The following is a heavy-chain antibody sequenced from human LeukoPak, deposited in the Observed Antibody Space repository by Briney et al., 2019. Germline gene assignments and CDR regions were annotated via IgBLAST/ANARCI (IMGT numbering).Heavy chain of an antibody. CDR1: GYAFTSHY. CDR2: IDPSGGST. Sequence: ASVKVSCKASGYAFTSHYMHWVRQAPGQGLEWMGVIDPSGGSTDYAQKFQGRVTMTRDTSTSTVYMELSSLRSEDTAVYYCARRSIAAGVFDYWGQGTLVTVSS. D-gene: IGHD6-13*01. CDR3: ARRSIAAGVFDY. J-gene: IGHJ4*02. V-gene: IGHV1-46*01.